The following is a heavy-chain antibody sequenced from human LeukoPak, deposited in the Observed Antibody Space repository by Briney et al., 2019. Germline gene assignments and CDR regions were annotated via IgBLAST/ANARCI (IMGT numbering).Heavy chain of an antibody. CDR2: INHSGST. D-gene: IGHD5-12*01. V-gene: IGHV4-34*01. J-gene: IGHJ5*02. CDR1: GGSFSDYY. Sequence: PSETLSLTCAVYGGSFSDYYWSWIRQPPGKGLEWIGEINHSGSTNYNPSLKSRLTISVDTSKNQFSLKLSSVTAADTAVYYCARGGESGYDTWGQGSLVTVSS. CDR3: ARGGESGYDT.